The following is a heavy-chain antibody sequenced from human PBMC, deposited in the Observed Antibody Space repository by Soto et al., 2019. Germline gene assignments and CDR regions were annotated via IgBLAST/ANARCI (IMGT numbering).Heavy chain of an antibody. J-gene: IGHJ4*02. CDR2: IDWDDDK. V-gene: IGHV2-70*04. D-gene: IGHD3-3*01. Sequence: SGPTLVNPTQTLTLTCTFSGFSLSTSGMRVSWIRQPPGKALEWLARIDWDDDKFYSTSLKTRLTISKDTSKNQVVLTMTNMDPVDTATYYCARTYYDFWSGGYYFDYWGQGTLVTVS. CDR3: ARTYYDFWSGGYYFDY. CDR1: GFSLSTSGMR.